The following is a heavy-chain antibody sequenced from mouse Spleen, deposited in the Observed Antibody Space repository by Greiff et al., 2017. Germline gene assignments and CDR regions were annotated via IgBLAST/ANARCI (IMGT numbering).Heavy chain of an antibody. V-gene: IGHV2-6-1*01. J-gene: IGHJ4*01. CDR2: IWSDGST. Sequence: VMLVESGPGLVAPSQSLSITCTISGFSLTSYGVHWVRQPPGKGLEWLVVIWSDGSTTYNSALKSRLSISKDNSKSQVFLKMNSLQTDDTAMYYCARSYYGNYGAMDYWGQGTSVTVSS. D-gene: IGHD2-10*01. CDR1: GFSLTSYG. CDR3: ARSYYGNYGAMDY.